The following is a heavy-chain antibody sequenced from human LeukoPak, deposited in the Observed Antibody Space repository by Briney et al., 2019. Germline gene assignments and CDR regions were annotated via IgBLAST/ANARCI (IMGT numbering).Heavy chain of an antibody. J-gene: IGHJ4*02. D-gene: IGHD3-3*01. CDR2: ISGSGAST. CDR1: GFTFSSYA. CDR3: AKDTIFGVVIRYFDY. V-gene: IGHV3-23*01. Sequence: GGSLRLSCAASGFTFSSYAMSWVHQAPGKGLEWVSAISGSGASTYYADSVKGRFTISRDNSKNTLYLQMNSLRAEDTAVYYCAKDTIFGVVIRYFDYWGQGTLVTVSS.